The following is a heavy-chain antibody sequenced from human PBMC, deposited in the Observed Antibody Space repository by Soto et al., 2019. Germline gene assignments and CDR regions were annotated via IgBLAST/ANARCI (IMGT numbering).Heavy chain of an antibody. V-gene: IGHV4-30-2*01. Sequence: SETLSLTCAVSGGSISSGGSSWSWIRQPPGKGLEWIGYIYHSGSTYYNPSLKSRVTISVDRSKNQFSLKLSSVTAADTAVYYCARDSPVAAAGYFDYWGQGTLVTVSS. CDR2: IYHSGST. D-gene: IGHD6-13*01. J-gene: IGHJ4*02. CDR3: ARDSPVAAAGYFDY. CDR1: GGSISSGGSS.